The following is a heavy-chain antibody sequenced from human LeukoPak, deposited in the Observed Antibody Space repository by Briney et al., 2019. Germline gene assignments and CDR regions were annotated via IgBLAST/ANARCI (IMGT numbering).Heavy chain of an antibody. CDR1: GDSIYRDGYS. V-gene: IGHV4-30-2*01. CDR3: ARLYYDSRGDYWFDR. D-gene: IGHD3-22*01. J-gene: IGHJ5*02. Sequence: PSDTLSLTCSVSGDSIYRDGYSGTSVRQPRGKGLVWNANIHHSGGTYYNPSLKRRVTISVDKSKIQFSLKLSSVTAADTAVYYCARLYYDSRGDYWFDRWGQGTRVSVSS. CDR2: IHHSGGT.